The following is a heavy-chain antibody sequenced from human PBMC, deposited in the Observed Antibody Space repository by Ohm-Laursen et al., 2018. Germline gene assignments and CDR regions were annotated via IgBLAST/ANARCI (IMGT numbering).Heavy chain of an antibody. Sequence: SETLSLTCSVSGASISSYYWTWIQQPPGKGLEWIGHFYHSGGTNNNPSLKSRVTISVDTSKNQFSLKLSSVTAADTAVYYCEASGSYYYFDYWGQGTLVTVSS. V-gene: IGHV4-4*08. CDR3: EASGSYYYFDY. D-gene: IGHD3-10*01. CDR2: FYHSGGT. J-gene: IGHJ4*02. CDR1: GASISSYY.